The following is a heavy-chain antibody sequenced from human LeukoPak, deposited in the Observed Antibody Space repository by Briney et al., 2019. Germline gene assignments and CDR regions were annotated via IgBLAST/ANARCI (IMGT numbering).Heavy chain of an antibody. V-gene: IGHV4-34*01. D-gene: IGHD3-22*01. Sequence: SETLSLTCAVYGGSFSGYYWSWIRQPPGKGLEWIGEINHSGSTNYNPSLKSRVTISVDTSKNQFSLKLSSVTAADTAVYYCARQGNYYDSSGYYFLTWGQGTLVTVSS. CDR3: ARQGNYYDSSGYYFLT. CDR1: GGSFSGYY. CDR2: INHSGST. J-gene: IGHJ4*02.